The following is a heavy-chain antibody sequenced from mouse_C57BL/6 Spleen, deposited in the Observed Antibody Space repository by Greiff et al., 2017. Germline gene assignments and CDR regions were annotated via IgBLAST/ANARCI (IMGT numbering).Heavy chain of an antibody. CDR1: GFTFSSYA. CDR3: ARDSPHYGSSYEAY. V-gene: IGHV5-4*01. D-gene: IGHD1-1*01. CDR2: ISDGGSYT. Sequence: EVKLMESGGGLVKPGGSLKLSCAASGFTFSSYAMSWVRQTPEKRLEWVATISDGGSYTYYPDNVKGRFTISRDNAKNNLYLQMSHLKSEDTAMYYCARDSPHYGSSYEAYWGQGTLVTVSA. J-gene: IGHJ3*01.